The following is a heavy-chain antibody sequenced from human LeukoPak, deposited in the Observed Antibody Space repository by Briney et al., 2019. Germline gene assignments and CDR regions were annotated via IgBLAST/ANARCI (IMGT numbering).Heavy chain of an antibody. D-gene: IGHD1-14*01. Sequence: GGSLRLSCAASGFTFSSYAMHWVRQAPGKGLEWVAVISYEGSNKYYADSVKGRFTISRDNSKNTLYLQMSSLRAEDTAVYYCVTDRHRHGRGAFDIWGQGTMVTVSS. CDR2: ISYEGSNK. J-gene: IGHJ3*02. V-gene: IGHV3-30*14. CDR1: GFTFSSYA. CDR3: VTDRHRHGRGAFDI.